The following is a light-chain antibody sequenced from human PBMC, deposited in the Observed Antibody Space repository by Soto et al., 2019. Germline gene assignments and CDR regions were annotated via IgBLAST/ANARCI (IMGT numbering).Light chain of an antibody. CDR3: QQYVSSSYT. V-gene: IGKV3-20*01. CDR2: GAS. CDR1: QSVRSSY. J-gene: IGKJ2*01. Sequence: EIVLTQSPGTLSLSPGERATLSCRASQSVRSSYLAWYQQKPGQAPRLLIYGASSRATGIPDRFSGSGSGTDFTLTISRLEPEDVAVYYCQQYVSSSYTFGQGTKLEIK.